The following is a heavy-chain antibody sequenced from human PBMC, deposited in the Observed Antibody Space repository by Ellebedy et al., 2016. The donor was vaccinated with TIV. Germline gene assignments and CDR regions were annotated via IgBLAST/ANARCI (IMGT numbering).Heavy chain of an antibody. D-gene: IGHD3-10*01. V-gene: IGHV1-24*01. CDR3: ATDHYGSGSYFDC. Sequence: ASVKVSCXVSGYTLTELSMHWVRQAPGKGLEWMGGFDPEDGETIYAQKFQGRVTMTEDTSTDTAYMELSSLRSEDTAVYYCATDHYGSGSYFDCWGQGTLVTVSS. J-gene: IGHJ4*02. CDR2: FDPEDGET. CDR1: GYTLTELS.